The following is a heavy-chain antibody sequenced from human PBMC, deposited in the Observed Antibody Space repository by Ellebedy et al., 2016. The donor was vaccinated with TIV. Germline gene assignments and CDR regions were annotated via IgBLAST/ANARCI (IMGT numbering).Heavy chain of an antibody. V-gene: IGHV3-11*04. CDR3: ARGIAAAGFGFDY. CDR1: GFTFSDYY. D-gene: IGHD6-13*01. J-gene: IGHJ4*02. Sequence: GESLKISCAASGFTFSDYYMSWIRQAPGKGLEWVSYISSSGSTIYYADSVKGRFTISRDNAKNSLYLQMNSLRAVDTAVYYCARGIAAAGFGFDYWGQGTLVTVSS. CDR2: ISSSGSTI.